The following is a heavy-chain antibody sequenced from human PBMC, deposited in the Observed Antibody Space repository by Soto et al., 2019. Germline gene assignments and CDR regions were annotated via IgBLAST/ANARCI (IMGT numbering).Heavy chain of an antibody. V-gene: IGHV4-34*01. CDR3: ARGVGGYSYAGRDS. CDR1: GESFTDHY. D-gene: IGHD5-18*01. CDR2: INNSGSS. Sequence: SAPLSLTCAVYGESFTDHYWNCLRQTPGQGLEWIGEINNSGSSNYNPSFKRRVTISVDTSKNQFSLYLSSVTAADTAVIYCARGVGGYSYAGRDSWGQGTLVTVS. J-gene: IGHJ5*01.